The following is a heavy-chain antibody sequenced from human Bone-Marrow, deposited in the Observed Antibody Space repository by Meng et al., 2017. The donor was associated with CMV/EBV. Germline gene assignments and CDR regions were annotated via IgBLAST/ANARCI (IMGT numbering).Heavy chain of an antibody. J-gene: IGHJ5*02. CDR1: GFTFSSYS. CDR3: ARNSRPDGFDFWSGYYTGEWFDP. Sequence: ETLSLSCAASGFTFSSYSMNWVRQAPGKGLEWVSYISSSSSTIYYADSVKGRFTISRDNAKNSLYLQMNSLRAEDTAVYYCARNSRPDGFDFWSGYYTGEWFDPWGQGTPVTVSS. D-gene: IGHD3-3*01. CDR2: ISSSSSTI. V-gene: IGHV3-48*04.